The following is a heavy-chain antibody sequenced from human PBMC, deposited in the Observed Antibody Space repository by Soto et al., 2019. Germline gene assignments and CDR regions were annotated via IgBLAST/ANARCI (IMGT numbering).Heavy chain of an antibody. V-gene: IGHV3-23*01. CDR3: AKAGYDYYDSSGPGGRDAFDI. CDR2: ISGSGGST. J-gene: IGHJ3*02. Sequence: GGSLRLSCAASGFTFSSYAMSWVRQAPGKGLEWVSAISGSGGSTYYADSAKGRFTISRDNSKNTLYLQMNSLRAEDTAVYYCAKAGYDYYDSSGPGGRDAFDIWGQGTMVTVSS. CDR1: GFTFSSYA. D-gene: IGHD3-22*01.